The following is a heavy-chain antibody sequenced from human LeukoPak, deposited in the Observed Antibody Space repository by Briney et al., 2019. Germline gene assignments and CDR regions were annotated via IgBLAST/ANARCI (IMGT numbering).Heavy chain of an antibody. Sequence: GESLKISCKGSGYSFTSYWIGWVRQMPGKGLEWMGIIYPGDSDTRYSPSFQGQVTISANKSISTAYLQWSSLKASDTAMYYCARPVSLQGATIGDAFDIWGQGTMVTVSS. J-gene: IGHJ3*02. CDR1: GYSFTSYW. CDR3: ARPVSLQGATIGDAFDI. CDR2: IYPGDSDT. D-gene: IGHD5-12*01. V-gene: IGHV5-51*01.